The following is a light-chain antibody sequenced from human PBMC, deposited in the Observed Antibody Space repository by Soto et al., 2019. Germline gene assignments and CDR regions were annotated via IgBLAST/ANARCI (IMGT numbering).Light chain of an antibody. J-gene: IGLJ3*02. CDR1: NSDIGGYNY. CDR3: SSYTSSSTWV. Sequence: QSALTQPASVSGSPGQSITISCTGTNSDIGGYNYVSWYQQHPGKAPKVMIYEVSNRPSGISNRFSGSKSGNTASLTISGPQAEDEADYYCSSYTSSSTWVFGGGTKLTVL. CDR2: EVS. V-gene: IGLV2-14*01.